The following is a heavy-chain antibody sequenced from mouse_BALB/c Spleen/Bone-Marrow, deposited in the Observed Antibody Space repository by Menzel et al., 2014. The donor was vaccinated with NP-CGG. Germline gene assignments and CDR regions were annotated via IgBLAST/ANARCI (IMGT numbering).Heavy chain of an antibody. CDR2: IDPYYGGT. J-gene: IGHJ3*01. D-gene: IGHD1-2*01. CDR1: GYSFTGYN. V-gene: IGHV1-39*01. CDR3: ATNYYGYDWFAY. Sequence: VQLKESGPELEKPGASVKISCKASGYSFTGYNMNWVKQSNGKSLEWIGNIDPYYGGTSYNQKFKGKATLTVDKSSSTAYMQLKSLTSEDSAVYYCATNYYGYDWFAYWGQGTLVTVSA.